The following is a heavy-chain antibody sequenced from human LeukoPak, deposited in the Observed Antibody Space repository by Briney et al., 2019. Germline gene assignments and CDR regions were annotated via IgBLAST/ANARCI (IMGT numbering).Heavy chain of an antibody. J-gene: IGHJ4*02. Sequence: SETLSLTCTVSGGSISSSSYYWGWIRQPPGKGLEWIGSIYYSGSTYYNPSLKRRVTISVDTSKNQFSLKLSSVTAADTAVYYCASPRDYDSSFDYWGQGTLVTVSS. D-gene: IGHD3-22*01. V-gene: IGHV4-39*01. CDR1: GGSISSSSYY. CDR3: ASPRDYDSSFDY. CDR2: IYYSGST.